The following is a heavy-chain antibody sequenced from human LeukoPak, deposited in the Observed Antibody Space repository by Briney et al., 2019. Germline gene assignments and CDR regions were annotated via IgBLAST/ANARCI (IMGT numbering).Heavy chain of an antibody. Sequence: SETLSLTCTVSGGSISSGDYYWSWIRQPPGKGLEWIGYIYYSGSTYYNPSLKSRVTISVDTSKNQFSLKLSSVTAADTAVYYCARDWVLWGQLEGHAFDIWGQGTMVTVSS. V-gene: IGHV4-30-4*08. CDR2: IYYSGST. CDR3: ARDWVLWGQLEGHAFDI. D-gene: IGHD6-6*01. J-gene: IGHJ3*02. CDR1: GGSISSGDYY.